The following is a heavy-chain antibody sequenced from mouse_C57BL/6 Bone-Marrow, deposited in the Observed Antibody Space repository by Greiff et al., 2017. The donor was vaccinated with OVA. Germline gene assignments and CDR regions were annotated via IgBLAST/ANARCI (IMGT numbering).Heavy chain of an antibody. J-gene: IGHJ1*03. CDR3: AIWGYGSYWYFDV. Sequence: VKQRPGQGLEWIGRIHPSDSDTNYNQKFKGKATLTVDKSSSTAYMQLSSLTSEDSAVYYCAIWGYGSYWYFDVWGTGTTVTVSS. CDR2: IHPSDSDT. D-gene: IGHD1-1*01. V-gene: IGHV1-74*01.